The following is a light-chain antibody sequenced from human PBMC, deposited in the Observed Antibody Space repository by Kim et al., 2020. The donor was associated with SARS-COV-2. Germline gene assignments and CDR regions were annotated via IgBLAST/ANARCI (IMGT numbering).Light chain of an antibody. V-gene: IGKV1-5*03. J-gene: IGKJ2*01. CDR3: QHYIRFPYT. Sequence: SASVGDRVTITCRASQSVDTWLAWYQRKPGKAPKLLIYKASSLQIGVPSRFSGSGSGAEFTLTISSLQPEDFATYYCQHYIRFPYTFGQGTKLEI. CDR1: QSVDTW. CDR2: KAS.